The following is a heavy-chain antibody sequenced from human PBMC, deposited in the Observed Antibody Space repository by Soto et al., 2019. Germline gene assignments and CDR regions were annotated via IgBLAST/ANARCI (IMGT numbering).Heavy chain of an antibody. J-gene: IGHJ5*02. D-gene: IGHD4-17*01. CDR2: IYYSGST. CDR3: ARDLPYDYGGNSEGPFDP. CDR1: GGSISSYY. V-gene: IGHV4-59*12. Sequence: SETLSLTCTVSGGSISSYYWSWIRQPPGKGLEWIGYIYYSGSTNYNPSLKSRVTISVDTSKNQFSLKLSSVTAADTAVYYCARDLPYDYGGNSEGPFDPWGQGTLVTVSS.